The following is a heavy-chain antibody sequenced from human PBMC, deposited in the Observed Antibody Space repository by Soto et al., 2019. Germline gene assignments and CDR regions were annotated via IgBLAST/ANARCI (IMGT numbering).Heavy chain of an antibody. J-gene: IGHJ4*02. Sequence: GASVKVSCKASGYTFITYYMHWVRQAPGQGLEWMGIINPSGGSTSYAQKFQGRVTMTRDTSTSTVYMELSSLRSEDTAVYYCARVSPACSRTSCSSDRGWNDYWGQGTLVTAPQ. CDR1: GYTFITYY. V-gene: IGHV1-46*01. CDR2: INPSGGST. D-gene: IGHD2-2*01. CDR3: ARVSPACSRTSCSSDRGWNDY.